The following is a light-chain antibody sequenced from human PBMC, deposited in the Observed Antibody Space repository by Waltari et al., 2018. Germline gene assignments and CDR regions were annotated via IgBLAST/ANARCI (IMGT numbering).Light chain of an antibody. V-gene: IGKV1-12*01. Sequence: DIRMTQSPSSVSASVGDRVTLTCRASQGISSRLAWYQQKPGKAPKLLIYDASSLHSGVPSRFSGSGSGTEFTLTISSLQPEDFATYYCQQSHSALYTFGQGTKLELK. J-gene: IGKJ2*01. CDR2: DAS. CDR3: QQSHSALYT. CDR1: QGISSR.